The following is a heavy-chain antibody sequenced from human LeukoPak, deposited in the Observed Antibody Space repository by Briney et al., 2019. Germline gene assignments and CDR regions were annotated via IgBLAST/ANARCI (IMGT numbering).Heavy chain of an antibody. CDR2: MNPNSGST. CDR3: ARGRSTGYPYYFEY. J-gene: IGHJ4*02. D-gene: IGHD5-12*01. Sequence: ASVKVSCKASGYTFTSYDINWVRQATGQGLEGMGWMNPNSGSTGYAQKFQGRVTITRNTSISTAYMELSGLRSEDTAVYYCARGRSTGYPYYFEYWGQGTLVTVSS. V-gene: IGHV1-8*03. CDR1: GYTFTSYD.